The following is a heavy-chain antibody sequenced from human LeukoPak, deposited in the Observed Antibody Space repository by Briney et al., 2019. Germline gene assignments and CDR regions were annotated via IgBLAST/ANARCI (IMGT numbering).Heavy chain of an antibody. Sequence: PSETLSLTCTVSGGSISSGGYYWSWIRQHPGKGLEWIGYIYYSGSTYYNPSLKSRVTISVDTSKNQFSLKLSSVTAADTAVYYCARTYYYDSSRHAFDYWGQGTLVTVSS. CDR1: GGSISSGGYY. V-gene: IGHV4-31*03. J-gene: IGHJ4*02. CDR2: IYYSGST. CDR3: ARTYYYDSSRHAFDY. D-gene: IGHD3-22*01.